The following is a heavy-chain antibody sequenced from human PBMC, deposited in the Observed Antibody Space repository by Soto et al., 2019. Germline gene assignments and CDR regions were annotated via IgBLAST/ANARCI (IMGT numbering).Heavy chain of an antibody. V-gene: IGHV3-48*01. D-gene: IGHD3-16*01. CDR1: GFTFSSYS. J-gene: IGHJ3*02. Sequence: PGGSLRLSCAASGFTFSSYSMNWVRQAPGKGLEWVSYISSSSSTIYYADSVKGRFTISRDNAKNSLYLQMNSLRAEDTAVYYCARAGYGGAYTGAFDIWGQGTMVTVSS. CDR3: ARAGYGGAYTGAFDI. CDR2: ISSSSSTI.